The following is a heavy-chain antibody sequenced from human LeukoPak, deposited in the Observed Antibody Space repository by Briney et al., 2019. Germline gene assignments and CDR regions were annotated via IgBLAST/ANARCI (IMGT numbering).Heavy chain of an antibody. D-gene: IGHD3-10*01. CDR3: ARDSAYGVRGVPFDY. CDR2: IYHSGST. V-gene: IGHV4-30-2*01. CDR1: GGSISSGGYY. Sequence: TSETLSLTCTVSGGSISSGGYYWSWIRQPPGKGLEWIGYIYHSGSTYYNPSLKSRVTISVDRSKNQFSLKLSSVTAADTAVYYCARDSAYGVRGVPFDYWGQGTLVTVSS. J-gene: IGHJ4*02.